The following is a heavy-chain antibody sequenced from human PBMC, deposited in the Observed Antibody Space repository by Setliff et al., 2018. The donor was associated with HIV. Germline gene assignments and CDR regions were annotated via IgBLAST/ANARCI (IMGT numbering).Heavy chain of an antibody. D-gene: IGHD3-3*01. V-gene: IGHV4-34*01. CDR3: ARGSYRGSGFFVRYFDF. Sequence: SETLSLTCAVYGGSLSGHFWSWIRQPPGKGLEWIGSIYHSGSTYYNPSLKSRVTISVDTSKNQFSLKLSSVTAADTAVYYCARGSYRGSGFFVRYFDFWGQGSLVTVSS. CDR2: IYHSGST. J-gene: IGHJ4*02. CDR1: GGSLSGHF.